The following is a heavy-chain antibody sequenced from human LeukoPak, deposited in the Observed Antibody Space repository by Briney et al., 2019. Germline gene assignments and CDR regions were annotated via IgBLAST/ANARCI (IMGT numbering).Heavy chain of an antibody. CDR3: AKAIITGAVGTYIPDPFDI. J-gene: IGHJ3*02. CDR1: GFTFSSYA. D-gene: IGHD1-20*01. Sequence: PVGALRLSCSASGFTFSSYAMSWGPQAPGKGLEWGSAISGSGGSTYYADSGKGRFTISRDNSKNTMYLQMNSLRAEDTGVYYCAKAIITGAVGTYIPDPFDIWGQGTMVTVSS. V-gene: IGHV3-23*01. CDR2: ISGSGGST.